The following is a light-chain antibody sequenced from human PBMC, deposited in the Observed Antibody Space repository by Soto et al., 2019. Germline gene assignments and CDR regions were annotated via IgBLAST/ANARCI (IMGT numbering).Light chain of an antibody. J-gene: IGLJ3*02. Sequence: QLVLTQSPSASASLGASVKLTCTLSSGHSNYAIAWHQQQPEKGPRYLMKVNSDGRHSKGDGIPDRFAGSSSGAERYLIISSLQSEDEADYYCQTWGSAIHVFGGGTKVTVL. CDR2: VNSDGRH. CDR1: SGHSNYA. V-gene: IGLV4-69*01. CDR3: QTWGSAIHV.